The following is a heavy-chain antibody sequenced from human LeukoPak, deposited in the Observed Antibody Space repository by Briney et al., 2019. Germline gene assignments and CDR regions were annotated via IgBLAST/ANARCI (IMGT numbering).Heavy chain of an antibody. CDR3: AKDIAIGYSSGWYDY. D-gene: IGHD6-19*01. CDR2: ISWNSGSI. Sequence: GGSLRLSCAASGFTFDDYAMHWVRQAPGKGLEWVSGISWNSGSIGYADSVKGRFTISRDNAKNSLYLQMSSLRAEGTALYYCAKDIAIGYSSGWYDYWGQGTLVTVSS. J-gene: IGHJ4*02. V-gene: IGHV3-9*01. CDR1: GFTFDDYA.